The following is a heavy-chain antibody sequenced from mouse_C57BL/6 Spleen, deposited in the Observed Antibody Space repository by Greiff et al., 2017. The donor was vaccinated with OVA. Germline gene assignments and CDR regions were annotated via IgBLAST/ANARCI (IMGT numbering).Heavy chain of an antibody. Sequence: EVQLLESGGGLVKPGGSLKLSCAASGFTFSSYAMSWVRQTPEKRLEWVATISDGGSYTYYPDNVKGRFTISRDNAKNNLYLQMSHLKSEDTAMYYCARDGGTGYFDYWGQGTTLTVSS. V-gene: IGHV5-4*01. CDR3: ARDGGTGYFDY. CDR1: GFTFSSYA. J-gene: IGHJ2*01. D-gene: IGHD4-1*01. CDR2: ISDGGSYT.